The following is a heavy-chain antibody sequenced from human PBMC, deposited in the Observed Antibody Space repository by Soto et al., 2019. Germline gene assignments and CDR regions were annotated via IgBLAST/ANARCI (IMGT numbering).Heavy chain of an antibody. CDR1: GGTFSSYA. D-gene: IGHD6-6*01. Sequence: VASVKVSCRASGGTFSSYAISWVRQAPGQGLEWMGGIIPIFGTANYAQKFQGRVTITADESTSTAYMELSSLRSEDTAVYYCARGEYSSSSGAPLYYYYGMDVWGQGTTVTVSS. CDR3: ARGEYSSSSGAPLYYYYGMDV. CDR2: IIPIFGTA. J-gene: IGHJ6*02. V-gene: IGHV1-69*13.